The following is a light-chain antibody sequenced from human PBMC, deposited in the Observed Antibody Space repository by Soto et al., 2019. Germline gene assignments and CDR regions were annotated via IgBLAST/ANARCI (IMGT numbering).Light chain of an antibody. CDR2: EVS. J-gene: IGLJ1*01. CDR3: SSYTSSSTYV. CDR1: SSDVGTYKY. V-gene: IGLV2-14*01. Sequence: QSALTQPASVSGSPGQSITISCTGTSSDVGTYKYVSWYQLHPGKAPKLMVYEVSNRPSGVSNRFSGSKSGNTASLTISGLQAEDEADYHCSSYTSSSTYVFGTGTKATVL.